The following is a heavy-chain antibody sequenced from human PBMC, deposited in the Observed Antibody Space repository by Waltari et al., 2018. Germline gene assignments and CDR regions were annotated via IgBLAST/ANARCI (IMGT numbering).Heavy chain of an antibody. D-gene: IGHD4-17*01. CDR3: ARGRGKDYGGNSDLFDY. Sequence: QLQLQESGSGLVKPSQTLSLTCAVSGGSISSGGYPWSWIRQPPGKGLEWIGYIYHSGSTYSNPSLKRRVTISVDRSKNQFSLKLSSVTAADTAVYYCARGRGKDYGGNSDLFDYWGQGTLVTVSS. J-gene: IGHJ4*02. V-gene: IGHV4-30-2*01. CDR1: GGSISSGGYP. CDR2: IYHSGST.